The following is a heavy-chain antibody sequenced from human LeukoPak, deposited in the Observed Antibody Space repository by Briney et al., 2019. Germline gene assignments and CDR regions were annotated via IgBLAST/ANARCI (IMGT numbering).Heavy chain of an antibody. V-gene: IGHV1-69*05. CDR3: ARVGDGGHYYFDY. D-gene: IGHD2-21*02. CDR1: GGTFNSYA. J-gene: IGHJ4*02. CDR2: IIPIFGTA. Sequence: SVKVSCKASGGTFNSYAISWVRQAPGQGLEWMGRIIPIFGTASYAQKFQGRVTITTDESTSTAYMELSSLRSEDTAVYYCARVGDGGHYYFDYWGQGTLVTVSS.